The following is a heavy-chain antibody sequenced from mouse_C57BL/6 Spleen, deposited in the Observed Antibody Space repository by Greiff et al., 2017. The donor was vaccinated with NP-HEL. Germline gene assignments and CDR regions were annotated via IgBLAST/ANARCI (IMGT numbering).Heavy chain of an antibody. J-gene: IGHJ4*01. CDR1: GFTFSDYY. D-gene: IGHD2-3*01. CDR2: INYDGSST. Sequence: EVQLVESEGGLVQPGSSMKLSCTASGFTFSDYYMAWVRQVPEKGLEWVANINYDGSSTYYLDSLKSRFIISRDNAQNILYLQMSSLKSEDTATYYCAREGYYDGYLYYAMDYWGQGTSVTVSS. V-gene: IGHV5-16*01. CDR3: AREGYYDGYLYYAMDY.